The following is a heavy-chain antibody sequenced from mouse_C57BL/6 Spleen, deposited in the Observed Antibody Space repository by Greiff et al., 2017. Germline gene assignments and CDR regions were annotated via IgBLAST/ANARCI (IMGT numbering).Heavy chain of an antibody. V-gene: IGHV1-4*01. D-gene: IGHD3-1*01. J-gene: IGHJ3*01. CDR2: INPSSGYT. CDR3: ARPSTGLWFAD. CDR1: GYTFTSYT. Sequence: VQLQQSGAELARPGASVKMSCKASGYTFTSYTMHWVKQRPGQGLEWIGYINPSSGYTKYNPKFKDKATLTADTSSSTAYMQLSSLTSEDSAVCACARPSTGLWFADRGQGALVTVSA.